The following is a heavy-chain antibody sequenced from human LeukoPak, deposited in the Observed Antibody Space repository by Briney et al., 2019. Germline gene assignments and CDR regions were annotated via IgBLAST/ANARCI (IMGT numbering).Heavy chain of an antibody. V-gene: IGHV4-61*05. D-gene: IGHD6-19*01. CDR3: ARHTSGLNFDY. CDR1: GGSISSSSYY. CDR2: IYYSGST. J-gene: IGHJ4*02. Sequence: PSETLSLTCTVSGGSISSSSYYWGWIRQPPGKGLEWIGFIYYSGSTNYNPSLKSRVTISVDTSKNQFSLRLSSVTAADTAVYYCARHTSGLNFDYWGQGTLVTVSS.